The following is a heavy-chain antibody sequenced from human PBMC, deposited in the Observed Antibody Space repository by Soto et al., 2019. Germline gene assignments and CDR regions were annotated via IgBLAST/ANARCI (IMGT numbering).Heavy chain of an antibody. V-gene: IGHV4-39*01. CDR2: IYYSGST. CDR3: ETLWGQD. Sequence: SDTLSLTCTVSGGSISSSSYYWGWIRQPPGKGLEWIGRIYYSGSTYYNPSLKSRVTISVDTSKNQFSLKLSSVTAADTAVYYCETLWGQDWGQGTLVTVSS. J-gene: IGHJ4*02. D-gene: IGHD3-10*01. CDR1: GGSISSSSYY.